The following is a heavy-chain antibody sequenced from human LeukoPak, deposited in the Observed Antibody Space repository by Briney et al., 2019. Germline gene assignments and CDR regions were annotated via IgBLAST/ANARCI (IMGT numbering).Heavy chain of an antibody. CDR2: INSDGSST. J-gene: IGHJ3*02. V-gene: IGHV3-74*01. CDR1: GFTFSSYG. CDR3: ARDREDVDAFDI. Sequence: GGSLRLSCAASGFTFSSYGMSWVRQAPGKGLEWVSRINSDGSSTSYADSVKGRFTISRDNAKNTLYLQMNSLRAEDTAVYYCARDREDVDAFDIWGQGTMVTVSS.